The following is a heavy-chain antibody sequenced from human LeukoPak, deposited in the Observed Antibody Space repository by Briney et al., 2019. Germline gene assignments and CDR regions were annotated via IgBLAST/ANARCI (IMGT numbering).Heavy chain of an antibody. Sequence: SETLSLTCTVSGGSISSSSYYWGWIRQPPGKGPEWIGSIYYSGSTYYNPSLKSRVTISVDTSKNQFSLKLSSVTAADTAVYYCASLSGGLFDYWGQGTLVTVSS. CDR3: ASLSGGLFDY. CDR2: IYYSGST. D-gene: IGHD3-16*01. V-gene: IGHV4-39*01. J-gene: IGHJ4*02. CDR1: GGSISSSSYY.